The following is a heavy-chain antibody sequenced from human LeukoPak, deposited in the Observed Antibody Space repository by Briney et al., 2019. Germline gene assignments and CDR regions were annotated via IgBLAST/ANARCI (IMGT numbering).Heavy chain of an antibody. D-gene: IGHD1-26*01. CDR3: ARPLRGGGTYWDWFDP. CDR1: GVTFSTYV. CDR2: ILYDGSDK. V-gene: IGHV3-30*03. J-gene: IGHJ5*02. Sequence: GESLRLSCSASGVTFSTYVMHCVRQAPAKGLEWVAAILYDGSDKYDAAYVKGQFTITRDTSKNTLYLQMNHLRPEDTAVYYCARPLRGGGTYWDWFDPWGQGTLVTVSS.